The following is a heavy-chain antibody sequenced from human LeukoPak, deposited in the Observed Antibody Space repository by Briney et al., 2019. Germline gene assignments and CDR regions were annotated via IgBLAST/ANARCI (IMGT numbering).Heavy chain of an antibody. D-gene: IGHD3-3*01. Sequence: GGSLRLSCAASGFTFSSYGMHWVRQAPGKGLEWVAVISYDGSNKYYADSVKGRFTISRDNSKNTLYLQMNSLRAEDTAVYYCASAERRITIFGVVRTYYFDYWGQGTLVTVSS. CDR1: GFTFSSYG. CDR2: ISYDGSNK. J-gene: IGHJ4*02. CDR3: ASAERRITIFGVVRTYYFDY. V-gene: IGHV3-33*05.